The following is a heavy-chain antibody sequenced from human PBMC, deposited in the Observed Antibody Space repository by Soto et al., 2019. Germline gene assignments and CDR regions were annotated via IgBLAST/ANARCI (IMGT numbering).Heavy chain of an antibody. Sequence: EVQLLESGGGLVQPGGSLRLSCAASGFTFSSYAMRWVRQAPGKGLEWVSAVSGSGGSTYYADSVKGRFTISRDNSKNPLYLQMNSLSAEDTAVYYCARRGPGTYFDYWGQGTLVTVSS. CDR3: ARRGPGTYFDY. D-gene: IGHD6-13*01. CDR1: GFTFSSYA. CDR2: VSGSGGST. J-gene: IGHJ4*02. V-gene: IGHV3-23*01.